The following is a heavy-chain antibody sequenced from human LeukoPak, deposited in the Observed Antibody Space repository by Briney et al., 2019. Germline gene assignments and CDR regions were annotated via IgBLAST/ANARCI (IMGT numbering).Heavy chain of an antibody. Sequence: ASVKVSCKASGYSFTSYGFNWVRQAPGQGLEWMGWMSAYNGKTNYAHSLQGRVTITTDESTSTAYMELSSLRSEDTAVYYCANVDNSGYYSFDYWGQGTLVTVSS. V-gene: IGHV1-18*01. CDR3: ANVDNSGYYSFDY. CDR1: GYSFTSYG. CDR2: MSAYNGKT. D-gene: IGHD3-22*01. J-gene: IGHJ4*02.